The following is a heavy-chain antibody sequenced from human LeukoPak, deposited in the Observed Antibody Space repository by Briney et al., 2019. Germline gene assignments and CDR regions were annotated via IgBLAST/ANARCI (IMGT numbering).Heavy chain of an antibody. CDR3: ARVGSTSWSQAITTEFDY. V-gene: IGHV3-30-3*01. CDR1: GFTFSSYA. CDR2: ISYDGSNK. Sequence: PGGSLRLSCAASGFTFSSYAMHWVRQAPGKGLERVAVISYDGSNKYYADSVKGRFTISRDNSKNTLYLLMNSLRAEDTAVYYCARVGSTSWSQAITTEFDYWGQGTLVTVSS. J-gene: IGHJ4*02. D-gene: IGHD6-13*01.